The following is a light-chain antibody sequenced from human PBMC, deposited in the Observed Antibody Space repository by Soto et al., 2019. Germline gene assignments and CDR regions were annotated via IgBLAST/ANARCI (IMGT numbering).Light chain of an antibody. CDR2: EVS. V-gene: IGLV2-14*01. CDR3: SSYTGGNPSYV. CDR1: SSDVGDYNY. J-gene: IGLJ1*01. Sequence: QSALTQPASVSGSPGQSITISCTGTSSDVGDYNYVSWYQQHPGKAPKLMIYEVSDRPSGVSNRFSGSKSGNTASLTISGLQAEDEADYYCSSYTGGNPSYVFGTGTKLTGL.